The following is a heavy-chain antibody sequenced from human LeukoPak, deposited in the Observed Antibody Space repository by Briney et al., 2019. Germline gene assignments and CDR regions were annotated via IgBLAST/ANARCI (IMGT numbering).Heavy chain of an antibody. D-gene: IGHD3-22*01. J-gene: IGHJ4*02. CDR1: GFTFDDYA. CDR2: ISWNSGSI. CDR3: AKPTQPNGYYDSSGYCFDY. Sequence: PGRSLRLSCAASGFTFDDYAMHWVRQAPGKGLEWVSGISWNSGSIGYADSVKGRFTISRDNAKNSLYLQMNSLRAEDTALYYCAKPTQPNGYYDSSGYCFDYWGQGTLVTVSS. V-gene: IGHV3-9*01.